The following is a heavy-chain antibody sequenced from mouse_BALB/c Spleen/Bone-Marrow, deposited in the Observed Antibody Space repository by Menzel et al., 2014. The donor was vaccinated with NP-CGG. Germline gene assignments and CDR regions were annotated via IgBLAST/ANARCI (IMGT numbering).Heavy chain of an antibody. Sequence: EVQLVESGGGLVQPGGSRKLSCAASGFTFSSFGMHWVRQAPEKGLEWVVYISSGSTAICYTDTVKGRFTISRDNPKNTLFLQMTSLRSEDTAMYYCARGGNWDDFDVWGAGTTVTVSS. J-gene: IGHJ1*01. V-gene: IGHV5-17*02. D-gene: IGHD4-1*01. CDR1: GFTFSSFG. CDR3: ARGGNWDDFDV. CDR2: ISSGSTAI.